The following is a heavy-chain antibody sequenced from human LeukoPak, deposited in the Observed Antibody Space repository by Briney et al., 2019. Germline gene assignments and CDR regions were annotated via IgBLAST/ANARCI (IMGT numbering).Heavy chain of an antibody. D-gene: IGHD3-22*01. CDR2: IYYTGST. Sequence: SETLSLTCTVSGDSISSSSYYWGWIRQPPGKGLEWIGTIYYTGSTYYKPSLKSRVTISVDTSKNQFSLKLTSVTAADTAVYYCARDRYDSSGYPGAFDLWGQGTMVTVSS. CDR3: ARDRYDSSGYPGAFDL. CDR1: GDSISSSSYY. J-gene: IGHJ3*01. V-gene: IGHV4-39*07.